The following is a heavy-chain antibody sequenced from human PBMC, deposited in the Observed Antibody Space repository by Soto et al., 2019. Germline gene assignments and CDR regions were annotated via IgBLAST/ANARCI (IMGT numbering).Heavy chain of an antibody. CDR3: ATSRHWNDVWFSW. J-gene: IGHJ4*02. V-gene: IGHV5-10-1*03. CDR1: GYSFTSYW. Sequence: EVQLVQSGAEVKEPGESLRISCKGSGYSFTSYWISWVRQMPGKGLEWMGRIDPSDSYTNYSPSFQGHVTISADKSISTAYLQWSSLKASDTAMYYCATSRHWNDVWFSWGGQGTLVTVSS. D-gene: IGHD1-1*01. CDR2: IDPSDSYT.